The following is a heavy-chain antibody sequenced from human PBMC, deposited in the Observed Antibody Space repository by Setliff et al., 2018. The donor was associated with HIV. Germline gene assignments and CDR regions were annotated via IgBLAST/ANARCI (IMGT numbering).Heavy chain of an antibody. CDR3: ATGYYYDSKRAFDF. D-gene: IGHD3-22*01. V-gene: IGHV3-33*08. CDR1: GFTFSSYG. Sequence: GGSLRLSCEVSGFTFSSYGMHWVRQAPGKGLEWVALIWYDGTNKYYADSVKGRFTISRDSSKNTLYLQMNSLRAEDTAVYHCATGYYYDSKRAFDFWGQGTMVTVSS. J-gene: IGHJ3*01. CDR2: IWYDGTNK.